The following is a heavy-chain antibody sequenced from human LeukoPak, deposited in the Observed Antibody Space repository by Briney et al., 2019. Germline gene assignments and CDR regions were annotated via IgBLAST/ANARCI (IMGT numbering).Heavy chain of an antibody. CDR2: IYTSGST. J-gene: IGHJ5*02. D-gene: IGHD3-10*01. CDR1: GGSFSGYY. CDR3: ASDGPITMVRGAWFDP. V-gene: IGHV4-59*10. Sequence: PSETLSLTCAVYGGSFSGYYWSWIRQPAGKGLEWIGRIYTSGSTNYNPSLKSRVTMSVDTSKNQFSLKLSSVTAADTAVYYCASDGPITMVRGAWFDPWGQGTLVTVSS.